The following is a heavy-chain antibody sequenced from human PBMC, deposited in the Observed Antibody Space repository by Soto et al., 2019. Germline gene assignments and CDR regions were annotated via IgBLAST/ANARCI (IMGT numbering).Heavy chain of an antibody. D-gene: IGHD4-17*01. CDR2: INSDGSST. CDR1: GFTFSSYW. CDR3: ARSHPTVTEYFDY. V-gene: IGHV3-74*01. Sequence: GSRRLSCAASGFTFSSYWMHWVRQAPGKGLVWVSRINSDGSSTSYADSVKGRFTISRDNAKNTLYLQMNSLRAEDTAVYYCARSHPTVTEYFDYWGQGTLVTVSS. J-gene: IGHJ4*02.